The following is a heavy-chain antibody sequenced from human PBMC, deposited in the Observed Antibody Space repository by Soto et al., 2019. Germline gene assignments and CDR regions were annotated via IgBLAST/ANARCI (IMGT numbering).Heavy chain of an antibody. CDR1: GFTFSGYS. Sequence: GGSLRLSCAASGFTFSGYSMNWVRQAPGKGLEWVSHISGSSSTIYYTDSVKGRFTVSRDNAKNSLYLQMNSLRDEDTAVYFCAKTSLRVYYYGMDVWGQGTTLTVSS. V-gene: IGHV3-48*02. CDR3: AKTSLRVYYYGMDV. J-gene: IGHJ6*02. CDR2: ISGSSSTI.